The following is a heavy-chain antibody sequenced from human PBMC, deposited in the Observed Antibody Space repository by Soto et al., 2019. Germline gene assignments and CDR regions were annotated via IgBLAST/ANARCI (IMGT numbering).Heavy chain of an antibody. D-gene: IGHD3-22*01. Sequence: QVQLVQSGAEVKNPGASVKVSCKASGYTFTGYYMHWVRQAPGQGLEWMGWINPNSGGTNYAQKFHGWFTMTRDTSIRTDYMKLGSLRSNDTAVYYCAGDITTIPGFSADYWGQGTLVTVSS. CDR2: INPNSGGT. CDR1: GYTFTGYY. V-gene: IGHV1-2*04. J-gene: IGHJ4*02. CDR3: AGDITTIPGFSADY.